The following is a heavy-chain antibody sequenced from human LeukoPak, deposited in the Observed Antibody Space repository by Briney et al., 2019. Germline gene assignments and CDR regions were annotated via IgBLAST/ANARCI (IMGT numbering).Heavy chain of an antibody. CDR1: GGTFSSYA. J-gene: IGHJ6*03. CDR2: IIPIFGTA. CDR3: ARDRYCSSTSCYTDSYYYYYYYMDV. Sequence: SVKVSCKASGGTFSSYAISWVRQAPGQGLEWMGGIIPIFGTANYVQKFQGRVTITTDESTSTAYMELSSLRAEDTAVYYCARDRYCSSTSCYTDSYYYYYYYMDVWGKGTTVTVSS. D-gene: IGHD2-2*02. V-gene: IGHV1-69*05.